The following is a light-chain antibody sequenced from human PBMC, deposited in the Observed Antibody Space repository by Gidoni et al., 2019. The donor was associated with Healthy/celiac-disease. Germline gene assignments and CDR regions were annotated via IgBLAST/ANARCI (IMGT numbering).Light chain of an antibody. Sequence: EIVMPQSPATLSVSPGERATLSCRASQSVSSNLAWYQQKPGQAPRLLIYGASTRATGIPARFSGSGSGTEFTLTIRSLQSEDFAVYYCQQYNNWPYTFGQXTKLEIK. CDR2: GAS. J-gene: IGKJ2*01. V-gene: IGKV3-15*01. CDR1: QSVSSN. CDR3: QQYNNWPYT.